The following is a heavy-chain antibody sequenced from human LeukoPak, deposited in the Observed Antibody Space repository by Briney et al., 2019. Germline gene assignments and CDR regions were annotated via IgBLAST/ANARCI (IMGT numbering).Heavy chain of an antibody. CDR1: GGTFSSYA. CDR2: IIPIFGTA. Sequence: GASVKVSCKASGGTFSSYAISWVRQAPGQGLEWMGGIIPIFGTANYAQKFQGRVTITADKSTSTAYMELSSLRSEDMAVYYCARGPAGGSGWFFDYWGQGTLVTVSS. CDR3: ARGPAGGSGWFFDY. D-gene: IGHD6-19*01. J-gene: IGHJ4*02. V-gene: IGHV1-69*06.